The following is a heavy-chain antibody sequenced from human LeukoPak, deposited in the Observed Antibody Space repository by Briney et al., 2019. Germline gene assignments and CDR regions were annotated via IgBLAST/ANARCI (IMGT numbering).Heavy chain of an antibody. Sequence: ASVKVSCKVSGYTLTELSMHWVRQAPGKGLEWMGGFDPEDGETIYAQKFQGRVTMTEDTSTDTAYMELSSLRSEDTAVYYCAKEVTTIFGVSRDWFDPWGQGTLVTVSS. V-gene: IGHV1-24*01. J-gene: IGHJ5*02. D-gene: IGHD3-3*01. CDR1: GYTLTELS. CDR2: FDPEDGET. CDR3: AKEVTTIFGVSRDWFDP.